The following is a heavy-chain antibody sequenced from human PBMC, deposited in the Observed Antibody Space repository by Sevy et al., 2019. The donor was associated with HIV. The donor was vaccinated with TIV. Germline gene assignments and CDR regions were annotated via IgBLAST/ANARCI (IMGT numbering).Heavy chain of an antibody. J-gene: IGHJ4*02. CDR3: ATQYSYDY. CDR2: INSNSGAI. Sequence: ASAKVSCKASGHTFSDYYIQWVRQAPGQGLEWMGWINSNSGAISYAQKFRDRVTMTSDTSISTAYMELSRLRSDDTAVYYCATQYSYDYWGQGTLVTVSS. V-gene: IGHV1-2*02. D-gene: IGHD4-4*01. CDR1: GHTFSDYY.